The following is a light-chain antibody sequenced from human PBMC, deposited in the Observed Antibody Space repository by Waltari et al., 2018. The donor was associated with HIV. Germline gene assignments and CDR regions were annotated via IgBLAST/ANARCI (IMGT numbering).Light chain of an antibody. CDR1: ALSMQY. V-gene: IGLV3-25*03. Sequence: SYELTQPPSLSLSPGQTARITCPGDALSMQYGYWYQQKPGQAPVLVIYKDSKRSSGIPERFSGSSSGTTVTLTISGAQAEDEAAYFCQSTDRSGSYIIFGGGTKLTVL. CDR2: KDS. J-gene: IGLJ2*01. CDR3: QSTDRSGSYII.